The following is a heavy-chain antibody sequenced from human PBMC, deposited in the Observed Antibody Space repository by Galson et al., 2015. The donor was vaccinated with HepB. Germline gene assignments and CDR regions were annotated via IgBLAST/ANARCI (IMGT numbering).Heavy chain of an antibody. J-gene: IGHJ6*03. CDR2: IGGSGGST. D-gene: IGHD2-8*02. Sequence: SLRLSCAASGFTFNNYVMTWVRQAPGQGLEWVSNIGGSGGSTNYADYVKGRFTISRDNSKDTLFLQMDSLRIEDTAVYFCAKTSRGHCVVGGCALGRYYYYMDLWGKGTTVTVSS. CDR3: AKTSRGHCVVGGCALGRYYYYMDL. V-gene: IGHV3-23*01. CDR1: GFTFNNYV.